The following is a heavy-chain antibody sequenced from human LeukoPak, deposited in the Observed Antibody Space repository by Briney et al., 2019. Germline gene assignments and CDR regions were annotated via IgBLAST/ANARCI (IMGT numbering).Heavy chain of an antibody. D-gene: IGHD5-18*01. CDR2: INPSGGST. V-gene: IGHV1-46*01. J-gene: IGHJ5*02. Sequence: ASVRVSCKASGYTFTRYYMHWVRQAPGQGLEWMGIINPSGGSTSFAQKFQGRVTMTRDTSISTAYMELSRLRSDDTAVYYCARDIVMVTYWFDPWGQGTLVTVSS. CDR3: ARDIVMVTYWFDP. CDR1: GYTFTRYY.